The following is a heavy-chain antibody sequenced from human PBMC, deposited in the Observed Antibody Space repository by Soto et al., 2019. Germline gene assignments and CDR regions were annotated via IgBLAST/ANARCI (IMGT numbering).Heavy chain of an antibody. V-gene: IGHV5-51*01. J-gene: IGHJ5*02. D-gene: IGHD4-17*01. CDR1: GYSFSNYW. CDR2: IYPSDSRT. Sequence: GESLKISCKGSGYSFSNYWIAWVRQMPGKGLEYMGIIYPSDSRTRYSPSFQGQVTISADKSISTAYLQWSSLTASDTAIYYCARHGFYGDYSSNYFDPWGQGTLVTVSS. CDR3: ARHGFYGDYSSNYFDP.